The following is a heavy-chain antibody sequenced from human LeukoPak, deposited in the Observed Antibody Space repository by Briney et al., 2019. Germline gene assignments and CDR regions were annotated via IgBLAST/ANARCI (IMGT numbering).Heavy chain of an antibody. Sequence: PGGSLRLSCAASGFTFSSYAMSWARQAPGKGLEWASVISGSGTSTYYADSVKGRFTISRDNSKNTLYLQMNSLRAEDTAVYYCAKDEAVWGSYLDYWGQGTLVTVSS. CDR1: GFTFSSYA. CDR2: ISGSGTST. CDR3: AKDEAVWGSYLDY. D-gene: IGHD3-16*02. J-gene: IGHJ4*02. V-gene: IGHV3-23*01.